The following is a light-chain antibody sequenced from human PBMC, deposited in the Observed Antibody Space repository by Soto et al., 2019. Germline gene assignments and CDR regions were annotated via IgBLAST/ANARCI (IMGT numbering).Light chain of an antibody. CDR1: SSDVGGYNY. J-gene: IGLJ3*02. Sequence: QSVLTQPASVSGSPGQSITISCTGTSSDVGGYNYVSWYQQHPGKAPKLMIYGVSNRPSGVSNRFSGSKSGNTASLTISGLQAEDEADYYCSSYTSSSTLAWVFGGGTKLTVL. CDR3: SSYTSSSTLAWV. CDR2: GVS. V-gene: IGLV2-14*01.